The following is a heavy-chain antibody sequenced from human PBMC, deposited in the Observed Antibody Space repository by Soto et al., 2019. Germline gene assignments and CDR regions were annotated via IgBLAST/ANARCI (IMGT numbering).Heavy chain of an antibody. J-gene: IGHJ6*02. D-gene: IGHD3-16*01. CDR2: ISGSGGST. CDR1: GFTFSSYA. CDR3: AKDPRGITTFYYGMDV. Sequence: LRLSCAASGFTFSSYAMSWVRQAPGKGLEWVSAISGSGGSTYYADSVKGRFTISRDNSKNTLYLQMNSLRAEDTAVYYCAKDPRGITTFYYGMDVWGQGTTVTVS. V-gene: IGHV3-23*01.